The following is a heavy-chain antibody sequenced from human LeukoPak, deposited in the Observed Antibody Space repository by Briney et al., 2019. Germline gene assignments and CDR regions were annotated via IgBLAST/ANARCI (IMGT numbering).Heavy chain of an antibody. CDR1: GGSVSSGSYY. V-gene: IGHV4-61*01. J-gene: IGHJ4*02. CDR2: IYYSGST. CDR3: ARAGAYYDILTGYYPRGFDY. D-gene: IGHD3-9*01. Sequence: SETLSLTCTVSGGSVSSGSYYWSWIRQPPGKGLEWIGCIYYSGSTNYNPSLKSRVTISVDTSKNQFSLKLSSVTAADTAVYYCARAGAYYDILTGYYPRGFDYWGQGTLVTVSS.